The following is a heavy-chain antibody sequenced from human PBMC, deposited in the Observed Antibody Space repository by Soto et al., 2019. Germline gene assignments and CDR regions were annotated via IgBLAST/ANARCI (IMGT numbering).Heavy chain of an antibody. Sequence: SETLSLTCAVYGGSFSGYYWSWIRQPPGKGLEWIGEINHSGSTNYNPSLKSRVTISVDTSKNQFSLKLSSVTAADTAVYYCARDAGYSSRWYRGDLSWFDPWGQGTLVTVSS. CDR3: ARDAGYSSRWYRGDLSWFDP. V-gene: IGHV4-34*01. CDR1: GGSFSGYY. CDR2: INHSGST. J-gene: IGHJ5*02. D-gene: IGHD6-13*01.